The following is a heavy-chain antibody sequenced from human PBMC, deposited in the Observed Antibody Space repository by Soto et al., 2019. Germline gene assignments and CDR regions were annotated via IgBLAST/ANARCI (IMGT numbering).Heavy chain of an antibody. V-gene: IGHV3-23*01. Sequence: GGVLGFSCAGSGSSFFSYAMSWVRQAPEKGLGWASTIRGSGGHTYYADSVKGRFVVSRDNDKNTVYLHMNSLTGEDTAIYFCAKVEMGWFAHWGQGTQVTVSS. J-gene: IGHJ5*02. CDR3: AKVEMGWFAH. CDR2: IRGSGGHT. CDR1: GSSFFSYA. D-gene: IGHD2-8*01.